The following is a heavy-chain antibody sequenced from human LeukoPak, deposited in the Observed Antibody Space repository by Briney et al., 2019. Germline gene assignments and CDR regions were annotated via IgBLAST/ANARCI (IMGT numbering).Heavy chain of an antibody. V-gene: IGHV1-18*01. Sequence: ASVKVSCKASGYTFTSYGISWVRQAPGQGLEWMGWISAYNGNTNYAQKLQGRATMTTDTSTSTAYMELRSLRSDDTAVYYCARVEEYYYDSSGYYSPLSDYWGQGTLVTVSS. CDR2: ISAYNGNT. CDR3: ARVEEYYYDSSGYYSPLSDY. D-gene: IGHD3-22*01. J-gene: IGHJ4*02. CDR1: GYTFTSYG.